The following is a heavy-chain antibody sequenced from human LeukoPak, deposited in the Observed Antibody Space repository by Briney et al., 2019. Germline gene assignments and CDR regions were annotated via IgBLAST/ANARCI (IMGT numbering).Heavy chain of an antibody. J-gene: IGHJ4*02. V-gene: IGHV3-48*03. CDR3: ARDSGYYYDSSGYYGFDY. Sequence: GGSLRLSCAASGFTFSSYELYWVRQAPGKGLEWVSYISSSGSTIYYAGSVKGRFTISRDNAKNSLYLQMNSLRAEDTAVYYCARDSGYYYDSSGYYGFDYWGQGTLVTVSS. CDR1: GFTFSSYE. D-gene: IGHD3-22*01. CDR2: ISSSGSTI.